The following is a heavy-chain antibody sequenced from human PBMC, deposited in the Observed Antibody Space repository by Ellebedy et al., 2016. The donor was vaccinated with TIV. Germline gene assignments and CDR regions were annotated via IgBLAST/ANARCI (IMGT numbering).Heavy chain of an antibody. D-gene: IGHD2-21*02. CDR3: ARFVTDYYYFYMDI. Sequence: ASVKVSCKASEGTFSNYAFSWVRQAPGQGLESMGWVNTNTGNPTYAQGFSGRFVLSLDTSVNTAYLQISSLKAEDTAVYYCARFVTDYYYFYMDIWGKGTAVTVSS. V-gene: IGHV7-4-1*02. CDR2: VNTNTGNP. CDR1: EGTFSNYA. J-gene: IGHJ6*03.